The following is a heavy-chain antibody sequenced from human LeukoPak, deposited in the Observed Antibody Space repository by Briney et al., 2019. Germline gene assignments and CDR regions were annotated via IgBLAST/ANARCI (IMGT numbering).Heavy chain of an antibody. Sequence: GGSLRLSCSASGFTFSYYAIHWVRQAPGKGLEWVALIWSDGSNKYYADSVKGRITITRDNSKNTVYLQMNSLRAEDTAVYYCARELFSSGSCPDGWGQGTLVTVSS. V-gene: IGHV3-33*01. CDR1: GFTFSYYA. J-gene: IGHJ4*02. CDR2: IWSDGSNK. D-gene: IGHD3-10*01. CDR3: ARELFSSGSCPDG.